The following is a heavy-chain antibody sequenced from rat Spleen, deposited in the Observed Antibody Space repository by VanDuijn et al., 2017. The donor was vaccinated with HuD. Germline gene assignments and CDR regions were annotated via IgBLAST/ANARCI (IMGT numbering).Heavy chain of an antibody. CDR1: GYSITSSYR. V-gene: IGHV3-3*01. Sequence: EVQLQESGPGLVKPSQSLSLTCSVTGYSITSSYRWNWIRKFPGNKLEWMGYINSAGSTNYNPSLKSRISITRDTSKNQFFLQLKSVTTEDTATYYCARYIGNNSGFAYWGQGTLVTVSS. CDR2: INSAGST. CDR3: ARYIGNNSGFAY. J-gene: IGHJ3*01. D-gene: IGHD4-3*01.